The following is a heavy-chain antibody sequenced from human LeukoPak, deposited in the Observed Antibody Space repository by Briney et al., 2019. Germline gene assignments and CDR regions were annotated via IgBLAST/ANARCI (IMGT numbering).Heavy chain of an antibody. CDR1: GGSISTSSYY. D-gene: IGHD2-8*01. CDR3: ARDMSGYCTNGVCYGAFDI. Sequence: SETLSLACTVSGGSISTSSYYWGWVRQPPGKGLEWIGNIFYSGSTYYSPSLKSRVTISLDTSRNQFSLKLNSVTAADTAVYYCARDMSGYCTNGVCYGAFDIWGQGTMVTVSS. V-gene: IGHV4-39*07. CDR2: IFYSGST. J-gene: IGHJ3*02.